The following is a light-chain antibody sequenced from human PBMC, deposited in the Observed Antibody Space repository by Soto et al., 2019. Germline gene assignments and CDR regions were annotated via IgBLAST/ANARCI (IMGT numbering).Light chain of an antibody. CDR3: SSYTSSSTYV. CDR2: DVS. V-gene: IGLV2-14*01. J-gene: IGLJ1*01. Sequence: ALTQPVSVSGSPGQSITISCTGTSSDVGGYNYVSWYQQHPRKAPKLMIYDVSNPASGVSNRISGSTSVNTAALTISGLQAEDEADYYFSSYTSSSTYVFGTGTKVTVL. CDR1: SSDVGGYNY.